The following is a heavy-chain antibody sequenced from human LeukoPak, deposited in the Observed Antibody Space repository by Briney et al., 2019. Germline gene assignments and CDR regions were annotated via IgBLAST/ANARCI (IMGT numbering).Heavy chain of an antibody. Sequence: GGSLRLSCAASGFTFSSYTMHWVRQAPGKGLEWVAVISNDGSNKYYAESVKGRFTISRDNSKNTLYLQMNSLRAEDTAVYYCARGARYCSSTSCYSYFDYWGQGTLVTVSS. D-gene: IGHD2-2*01. J-gene: IGHJ4*02. CDR2: ISNDGSNK. CDR3: ARGARYCSSTSCYSYFDY. V-gene: IGHV3-30-3*01. CDR1: GFTFSSYT.